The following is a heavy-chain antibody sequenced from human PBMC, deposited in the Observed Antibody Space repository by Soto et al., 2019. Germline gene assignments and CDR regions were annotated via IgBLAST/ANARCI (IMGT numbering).Heavy chain of an antibody. Sequence: QVELQESGPRLVKSSGTLSLTCEVSSGSISTGNWWSWVRQPPGKGLEWIGEIYYTGATNYNPSRKSRVTMTIDKSKDQFSLILTSATAADTAVYYCARVFSSGSGWMYLFDFWGQGILVSVSS. CDR2: IYYTGAT. D-gene: IGHD6-25*01. V-gene: IGHV4-4*02. CDR1: SGSISTGNW. J-gene: IGHJ4*02. CDR3: ARVFSSGSGWMYLFDF.